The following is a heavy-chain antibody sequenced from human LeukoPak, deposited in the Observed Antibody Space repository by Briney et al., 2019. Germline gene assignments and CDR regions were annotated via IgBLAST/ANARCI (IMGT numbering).Heavy chain of an antibody. D-gene: IGHD3-10*01. CDR2: IYYSGST. V-gene: IGHV4-59*01. CDR1: GGSISSYY. CDR3: ARGRSPQAPLPDAFDI. J-gene: IGHJ3*02. Sequence: KPSETLSLTCTVSGGSISSYYWSWIRQPPGKGLEWIGYIYYSGSTNYNPSLKSRVTISVDTSKNQFSLKLSSVTAADTAVYYCARGRSPQAPLPDAFDIRGQGTMVTVSS.